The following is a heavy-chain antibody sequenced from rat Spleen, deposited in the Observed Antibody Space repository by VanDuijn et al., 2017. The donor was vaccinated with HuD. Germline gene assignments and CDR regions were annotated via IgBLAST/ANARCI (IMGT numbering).Heavy chain of an antibody. CDR1: GFTFSDYN. Sequence: EVQLVESDGGLVQPGRSLKLSCAASGFTFSDYNMAWVRQTPTKGLEWVASISSGGGNTYYRDSVKGRFTISRDNAKSSLYLQMDSLRSEDTASYYCTTLPYYWGQGVMVTVSS. CDR3: TTLPYY. V-gene: IGHV5-20*01. D-gene: IGHD1-4*01. J-gene: IGHJ2*01. CDR2: ISSGGGNT.